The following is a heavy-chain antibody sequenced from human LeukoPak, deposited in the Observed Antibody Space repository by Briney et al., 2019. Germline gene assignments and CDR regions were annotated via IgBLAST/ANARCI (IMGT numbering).Heavy chain of an antibody. Sequence: SETLSLTCTVSGGSISSGGYYWSWIRQHPGKGLEWIGYIYYSGSTYYNPSLKSRVTISLDTSKNQFSLKLRSVTAADTAVYXXXXXXXXXXXXXXXGEPSDAFDIWGQGTMVTVSS. J-gene: IGHJ3*02. CDR3: XXXXXXXXXXXXXGEPSDAFDI. CDR2: IYYSGST. V-gene: IGHV4-31*03. D-gene: IGHD1-14*01. CDR1: GGSISSGGYY.